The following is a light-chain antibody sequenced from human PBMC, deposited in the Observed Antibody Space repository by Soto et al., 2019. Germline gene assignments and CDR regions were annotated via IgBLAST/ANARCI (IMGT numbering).Light chain of an antibody. V-gene: IGKV3-15*01. Sequence: EIVMTQSPATLSVSPGERATLSCRASQSVSSNLAWYQKKPGQAPRLLIYGASTRATGIPARFSGSGSGTEFTLTISSLQSEDFAVYYCQQYDNWWTFGQGTRVEIK. CDR1: QSVSSN. CDR3: QQYDNWWT. J-gene: IGKJ1*01. CDR2: GAS.